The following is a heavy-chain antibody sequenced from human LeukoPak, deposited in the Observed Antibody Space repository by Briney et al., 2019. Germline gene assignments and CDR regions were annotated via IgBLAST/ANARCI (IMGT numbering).Heavy chain of an antibody. D-gene: IGHD3-10*01. J-gene: IGHJ5*02. CDR1: GGSISSGSYY. CDR3: AREAGSGSYYPRYNWFDP. Sequence: PSETLSLTCTVSGGSISSGSYYWSWIRQPAGKGLEWIGRIYTSGSTNYNPSLKSRVTISVDTSKNQFSLKLSSVTAADTAVYYCAREAGSGSYYPRYNWFDPWGQGTLVTVSS. V-gene: IGHV4-61*02. CDR2: IYTSGST.